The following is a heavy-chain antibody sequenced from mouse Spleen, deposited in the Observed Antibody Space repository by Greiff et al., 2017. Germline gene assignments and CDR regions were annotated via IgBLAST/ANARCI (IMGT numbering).Heavy chain of an antibody. CDR1: GFTFSDYY. J-gene: IGHJ1*03. V-gene: IGHV5-16*01. CDR2: INYDGSST. CDR3: ARDAITTVVRTGWYFDV. Sequence: EVKVVESEGGLVQPGSSMKLSCTASGFTFSDYYMAWVRQVPEKGLEWVANINYDGSSTYYLDSLKSRFIISRDNAKNILYLQMSSLKSEDTATYYCARDAITTVVRTGWYFDVWGTGTTVTVSS. D-gene: IGHD1-1*01.